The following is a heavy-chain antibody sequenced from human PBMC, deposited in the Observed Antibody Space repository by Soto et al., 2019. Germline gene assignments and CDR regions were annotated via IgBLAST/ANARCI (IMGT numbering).Heavy chain of an antibody. V-gene: IGHV1-2*02. CDR3: GRGRSGQIVVFY. D-gene: IGHD1-26*01. J-gene: IGHJ4*02. CDR1: GCPFSGHY. CDR2: IGPESGAT. Sequence: XSVKVSCTAAGCPFSGHYSHWVRQTPEQGPEWMGEIGPESGATRYAQKFQGRVTMTRDTSITTVYMELKNLSPDDTAVYYCGRGRSGQIVVFYWGQGTPVTVSS.